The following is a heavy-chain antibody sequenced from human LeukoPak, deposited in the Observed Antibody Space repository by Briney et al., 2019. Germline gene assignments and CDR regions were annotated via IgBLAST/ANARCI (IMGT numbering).Heavy chain of an antibody. Sequence: PGGSLRLSCAASGFTFRSYSMNWVRQAPGKGLEWVSSISSSSSYIHNADSVKGRFTISRDNAKNSLYLQMNSLRAEDTAVYYCARARIAAAGTGNWFDPWGQGTLVTVSS. V-gene: IGHV3-21*01. J-gene: IGHJ5*02. CDR1: GFTFRSYS. CDR3: ARARIAAAGTGNWFDP. CDR2: ISSSSSYI. D-gene: IGHD6-13*01.